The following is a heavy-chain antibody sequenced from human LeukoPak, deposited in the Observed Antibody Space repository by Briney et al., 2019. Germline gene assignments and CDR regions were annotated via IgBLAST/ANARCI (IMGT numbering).Heavy chain of an antibody. CDR2: IKQDGSEK. J-gene: IGHJ4*02. Sequence: PGRSLRLSCAASGFTFSSYWMSWVRQAPGKGLEWVANIKQDGSEKYYVDSVKGRFTISRDNAKNSLYLQMNSLRAEDTAVYYCARVGLIAVAGPLFDYWGQGTLVTVSS. V-gene: IGHV3-7*05. D-gene: IGHD6-19*01. CDR1: GFTFSSYW. CDR3: ARVGLIAVAGPLFDY.